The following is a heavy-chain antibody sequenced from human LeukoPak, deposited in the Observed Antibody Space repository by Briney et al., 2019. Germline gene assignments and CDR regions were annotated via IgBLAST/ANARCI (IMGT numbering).Heavy chain of an antibody. CDR1: GYTFTNYG. Sequence: SVKVSCKTSGYTFTNYGITWVRQAPGQGLEWMGWINTNTGNPTYAQGFTGRFVFSLDTSVSTAYLQISSLKAEDTAVYYCARSGIFDYWGQGTLVTVSS. D-gene: IGHD6-13*01. V-gene: IGHV7-4-1*02. CDR2: INTNTGNP. CDR3: ARSGIFDY. J-gene: IGHJ4*02.